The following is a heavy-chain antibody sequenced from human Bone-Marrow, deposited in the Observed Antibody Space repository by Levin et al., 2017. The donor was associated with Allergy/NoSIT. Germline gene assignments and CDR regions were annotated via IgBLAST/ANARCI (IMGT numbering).Heavy chain of an antibody. J-gene: IGHJ4*02. CDR3: VRGSLSGDYMFFDY. Sequence: GESLKISCVVSGFTFNHHWMHWVRQAPGEGLVWVSYVNSDGSSTSYADFVKGRFTISRDNAKNTLFLQMNSLRAEDTAVYYCVRGSLSGDYMFFDYWGQGNLVTVSS. CDR2: VNSDGSST. CDR1: GFTFNHHW. V-gene: IGHV3-74*01. D-gene: IGHD3-10*02.